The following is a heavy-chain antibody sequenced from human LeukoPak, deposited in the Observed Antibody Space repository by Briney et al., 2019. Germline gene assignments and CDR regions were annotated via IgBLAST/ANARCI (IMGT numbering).Heavy chain of an antibody. Sequence: ASVKVSCKASGGTFSSYATSWVRQAPGQGLEWMGGIIPIFGTANYAQKFQGRVTITADESTSTAYMELSSLRSEDTAVYYCARSLLGSGYYYYGMDVWGQGTTVTVSS. D-gene: IGHD3-3*01. V-gene: IGHV1-69*13. J-gene: IGHJ6*02. CDR1: GGTFSSYA. CDR2: IIPIFGTA. CDR3: ARSLLGSGYYYYGMDV.